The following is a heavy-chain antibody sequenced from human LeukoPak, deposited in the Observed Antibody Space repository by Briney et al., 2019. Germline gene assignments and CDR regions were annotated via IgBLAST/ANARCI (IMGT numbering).Heavy chain of an antibody. D-gene: IGHD2-2*01. CDR2: IYHSGST. CDR1: GGSISSGGYS. Sequence: PSETLSLTCAVSGGSISSGGYSWSWIRQPPGKGLEWIGYIYHSGSTYYNPSLKSRVTISVDRSKNQFSLKLSSVTAADTAVYYCARDGVVVVPAATPLDYWGQGTLVTVSS. V-gene: IGHV4-30-2*01. J-gene: IGHJ4*02. CDR3: ARDGVVVVPAATPLDY.